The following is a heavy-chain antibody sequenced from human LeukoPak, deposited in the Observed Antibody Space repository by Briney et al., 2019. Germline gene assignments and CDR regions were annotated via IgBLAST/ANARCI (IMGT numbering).Heavy chain of an antibody. Sequence: GGSLRLSCAASGFTFSSYGMHWVRQAPGKGLEWVAVISYDGSNKYYADSVKGRFTISRDNSKNTLYLQMNSLRAEDTAVYYCARGRPHGNDYWGQGTLVTVSS. CDR3: ARGRPHGNDY. CDR2: ISYDGSNK. D-gene: IGHD4-23*01. J-gene: IGHJ4*02. V-gene: IGHV3-30*03. CDR1: GFTFSSYG.